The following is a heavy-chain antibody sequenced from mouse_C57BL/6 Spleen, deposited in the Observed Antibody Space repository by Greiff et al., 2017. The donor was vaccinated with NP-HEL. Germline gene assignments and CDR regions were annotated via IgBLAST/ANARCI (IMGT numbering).Heavy chain of an antibody. V-gene: IGHV5-4*01. CDR3: ARDDYGSRSAWFAY. Sequence: EVKVVESGGGLVKPGGSLKLSCAASGFTFSSYAMSWVRQTPEKRLEWVATISDGGSYTYYPDNVKGRLTISRDNAKNKLYLQMSHLKSEDTAMYYCARDDYGSRSAWFAYWGQGTLVTVSA. CDR2: ISDGGSYT. CDR1: GFTFSSYA. J-gene: IGHJ3*01. D-gene: IGHD1-1*01.